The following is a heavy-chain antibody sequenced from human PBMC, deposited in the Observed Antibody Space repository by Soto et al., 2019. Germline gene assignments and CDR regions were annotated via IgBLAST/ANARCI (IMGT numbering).Heavy chain of an antibody. J-gene: IGHJ4*02. CDR1: GFTFSTFD. V-gene: IGHV3-23*01. CDR3: VKGAWLDY. Sequence: GGSLRLSCAASGFTFSTFDMTWVRQAPGKGLEWVSLIRGVAGSTHYPGSVKGRFTISKDTSNNVLYLEMNSLRADDTAVYFCVKGAWLDYWGQGNMVTVSS. CDR2: IRGVAGST.